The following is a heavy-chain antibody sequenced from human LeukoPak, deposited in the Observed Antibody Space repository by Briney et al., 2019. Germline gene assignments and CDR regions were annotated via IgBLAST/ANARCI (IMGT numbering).Heavy chain of an antibody. Sequence: PSETLSLTCTVSGGSISSYYWSWVRQPPGKGLEWVGSIYYSGSTYYNPSLKSRDTISVDTSKNQFSLKLSSVTAADTAVYYCARRRSYDAFDIWGQGTMVTVSS. CDR2: IYYSGST. CDR3: ARRRSYDAFDI. V-gene: IGHV4-39*01. J-gene: IGHJ3*02. CDR1: GGSISSYY.